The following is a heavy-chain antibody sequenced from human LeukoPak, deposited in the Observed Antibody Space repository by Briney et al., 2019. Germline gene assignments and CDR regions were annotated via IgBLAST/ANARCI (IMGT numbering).Heavy chain of an antibody. V-gene: IGHV1-69*04. D-gene: IGHD5-24*01. CDR1: GGTFSSYA. J-gene: IGHJ4*02. CDR2: IIPILGIA. CDR3: AREMATIGGPFDY. Sequence: ASVKVSCKASGGTFSSYAISWVRRAPGQGLEWMGRIIPILGIANYAQKFQGRVTITADKSTSTAYMELSSLRSEDTAVYYCAREMATIGGPFDYWGQGTLVTVSS.